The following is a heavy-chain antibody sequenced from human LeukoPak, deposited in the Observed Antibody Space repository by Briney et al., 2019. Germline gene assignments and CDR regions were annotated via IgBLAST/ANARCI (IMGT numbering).Heavy chain of an antibody. J-gene: IGHJ4*02. V-gene: IGHV4-59*01. Sequence: SETLSLTCAVYGGSFSGYYWSWIRQPPGKGLEWIGYIYHSGSTNYNPSLKSRVTISLDTSKNQFSLKLTSVTAADTAVYHCARDLAGFDYWGQGTLVTVSS. CDR2: IYHSGST. CDR1: GGSFSGYY. D-gene: IGHD6-25*01. CDR3: ARDLAGFDY.